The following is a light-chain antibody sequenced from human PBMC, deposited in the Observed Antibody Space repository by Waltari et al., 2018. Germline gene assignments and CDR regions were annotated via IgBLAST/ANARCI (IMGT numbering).Light chain of an antibody. V-gene: IGLV3-9*01. J-gene: IGLJ1*01. CDR2: RDS. CDR3: QVWDSSTYV. CDR1: NIGRNG. Sequence: SYEVSQPPSVSVALGQTARIICGGNNIGRNGVHWYQQKPGQAPVLVIYRDSNRPSGIPERFSGSNSGNTATLTISRAQAGDEADYYCQVWDSSTYVFGTGTKVTVL.